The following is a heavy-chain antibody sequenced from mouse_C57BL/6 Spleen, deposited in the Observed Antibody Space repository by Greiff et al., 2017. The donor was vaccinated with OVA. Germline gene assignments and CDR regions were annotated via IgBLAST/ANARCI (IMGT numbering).Heavy chain of an antibody. D-gene: IGHD3-2*02. CDR3: ARSGDSSGPWFAY. CDR2: IDPANGNT. CDR1: GFNIKNTY. J-gene: IGHJ3*01. Sequence: DVKLQESVAELVRPGASVKLSCTASGFNIKNTYMHWVKQRPEQGLEWIGRIDPANGNTKYAPKFQGKATITADTSSNTAYLQLSSLTSEDTAIYYCARSGDSSGPWFAYWGQGTLVTVSA. V-gene: IGHV14-3*01.